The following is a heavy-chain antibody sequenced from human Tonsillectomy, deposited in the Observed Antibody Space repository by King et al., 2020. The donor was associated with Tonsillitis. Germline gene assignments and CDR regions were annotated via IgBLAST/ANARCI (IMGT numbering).Heavy chain of an antibody. J-gene: IGHJ4*02. V-gene: IGHV5-10-1*03. Sequence: VQLVESGAEVKKPGESLRISCKGSGYSFTSYWISWVRQMPGKGLEWMGRIDPSDSYTNYSPSFQGHVTISAGKSISTAHLQWSSLKASDTAMYYCASLKTYGSGRYPFDYWGQGTLVTVSS. D-gene: IGHD3-10*01. CDR3: ASLKTYGSGRYPFDY. CDR1: GYSFTSYW. CDR2: IDPSDSYT.